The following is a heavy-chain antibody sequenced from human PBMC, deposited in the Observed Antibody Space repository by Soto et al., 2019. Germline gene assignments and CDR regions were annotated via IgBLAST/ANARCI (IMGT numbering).Heavy chain of an antibody. CDR2: IIPIFGSA. Sequence: QVQLVQSGAEGKKPGSSVKVSCKASGGTFSSYAISWVRQAPGQGLEWMGGIIPIFGSANYAQKFQGRVMIPADESKSTVYMEVSSLRSEDTAVYYCVRDEYDDLPGYWALRYYFEDWGQGTLVTVSS. J-gene: IGHJ4*02. CDR1: GGTFSSYA. CDR3: VRDEYDDLPGYWALRYYFED. V-gene: IGHV1-69*01. D-gene: IGHD3-9*01.